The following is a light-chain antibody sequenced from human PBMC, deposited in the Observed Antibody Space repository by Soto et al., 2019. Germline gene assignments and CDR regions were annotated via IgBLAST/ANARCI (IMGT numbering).Light chain of an antibody. CDR2: GAS. V-gene: IGKV3D-20*02. CDR1: QSVSSRS. Sequence: EIVLTQSPGTLSLSPGERATLSCRASQSVSSRSLAWYQQKPGQAPRLLIYGASTRATGIPARFSGSVSGTEFTLTISSLQPEDFAVYYCQQRSNWPPITFGQGTRVEIK. CDR3: QQRSNWPPIT. J-gene: IGKJ5*01.